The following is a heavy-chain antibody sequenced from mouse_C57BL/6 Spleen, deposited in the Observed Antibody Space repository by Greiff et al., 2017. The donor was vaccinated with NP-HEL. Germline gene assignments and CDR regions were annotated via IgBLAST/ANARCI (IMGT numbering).Heavy chain of an antibody. CDR1: GYAFSSSW. CDR2: IYPGDGDT. D-gene: IGHD1-1*01. V-gene: IGHV1-82*01. J-gene: IGHJ2*01. Sequence: VQLQQSGPELVKPGASVKISCKASGYAFSSSWMNWVKQRPGKGLEWIGRIYPGDGDTNYNGKFKGKATLTADKSSSTAYMQLSSLTSEDSAVYFCASHYYGSSSGYWGQGTTLTVSS. CDR3: ASHYYGSSSGY.